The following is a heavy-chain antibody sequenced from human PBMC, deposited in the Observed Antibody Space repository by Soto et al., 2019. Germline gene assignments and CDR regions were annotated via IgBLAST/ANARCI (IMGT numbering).Heavy chain of an antibody. CDR3: ARVTGGHYSGGNYMDV. D-gene: IGHD2-8*02. CDR1: GGTLSSYS. V-gene: IGHV1-69*08. J-gene: IGHJ6*03. Sequence: QVQLVQSGPEVKKPGSSVKVSCKTSGGTLSSYSISWVRQAPGQGLEWVGRIITFVGKANVAQQLQGRVKITADRSTDTTYMELRRLTSDDTAVYYCARVTGGHYSGGNYMDVWGTGTTVTVSS. CDR2: IITFVGKA.